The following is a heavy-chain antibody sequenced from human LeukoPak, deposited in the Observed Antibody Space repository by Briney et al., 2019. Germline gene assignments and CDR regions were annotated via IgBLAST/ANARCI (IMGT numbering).Heavy chain of an antibody. CDR2: ISSSSSYT. J-gene: IGHJ4*02. D-gene: IGHD3-10*01. CDR3: ARDYYGSGSSSDY. CDR1: GFTFSSYR. Sequence: GGPLRLSCAASGFTFSSYRMNWVRQAPGKGLEWVSSISSSSSYTYYADSVKGRFTISRDNAKNSLYLQMNSLGAEDTAVYHCARDYYGSGSSSDYWGQGTLVTVSS. V-gene: IGHV3-21*06.